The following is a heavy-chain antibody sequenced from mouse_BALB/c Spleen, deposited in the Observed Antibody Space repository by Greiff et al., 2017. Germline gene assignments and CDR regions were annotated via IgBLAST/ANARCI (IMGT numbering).Heavy chain of an antibody. D-gene: IGHD2-2*01. CDR1: GYSITSGYY. CDR3: AREGHGYYDDY. CDR2: ISYDGSN. Sequence: EVQLQESGPGLVKPSQSLSLTCSVTGYSITSGYYWNWIRQFPGNKLEWMGYISYDGSNNYNPSLKNRISITRDTSKNQFFLKLNSVTTEDTATYYCAREGHGYYDDYWGQGTTLTVSS. V-gene: IGHV3-6*02. J-gene: IGHJ2*01.